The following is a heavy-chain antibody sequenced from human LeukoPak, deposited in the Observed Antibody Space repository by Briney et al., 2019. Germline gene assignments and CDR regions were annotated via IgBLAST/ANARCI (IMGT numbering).Heavy chain of an antibody. CDR1: GFTFSSYS. D-gene: IGHD3-3*01. CDR3: ARSPTVFGIISHFDY. V-gene: IGHV3-7*03. Sequence: GGSLRLSCAASGFTFSSYSMNWVRQAPGKGLEWVAIIKEDGREKYYVDSVKGRFTISRDNAKNSLHLQMNSLRVEDTAVYFCARSPTVFGIISHFDYWGQGTLVTVSS. J-gene: IGHJ4*02. CDR2: IKEDGREK.